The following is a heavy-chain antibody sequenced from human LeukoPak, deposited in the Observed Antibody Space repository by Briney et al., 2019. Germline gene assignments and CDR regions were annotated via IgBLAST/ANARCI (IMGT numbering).Heavy chain of an antibody. D-gene: IGHD2-21*02. CDR2: ISGSGGRT. Sequence: GGSLRLSCVASRFTFSGYATSWVRQAPGKGLEWVSLISGSGGRTYYADSVKGRFTISRDNSKNTLYLQMNSLRAEDTAVFYCAKEPRHCGGDCFSLLDYWGQGTLVTVSS. J-gene: IGHJ4*02. CDR1: RFTFSGYA. CDR3: AKEPRHCGGDCFSLLDY. V-gene: IGHV3-23*01.